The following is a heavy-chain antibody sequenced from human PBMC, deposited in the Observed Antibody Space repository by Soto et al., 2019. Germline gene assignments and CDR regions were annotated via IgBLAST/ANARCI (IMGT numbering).Heavy chain of an antibody. V-gene: IGHV3-66*01. CDR1: GFTVSSNY. Sequence: EVQLVESGGGLVQPGGSLRLSCAASGFTVSSNYMSWVRQAPGKGLEWVSVIYSGGSTYYADSVKGRFTISRDNSKNTLYLQMNSPRSEDTAEYYCARGSADVRDYGDNCSGWYFELWGRGTLVTVSS. CDR3: ARGSADVRDYGDNCSGWYFEL. CDR2: IYSGGST. D-gene: IGHD4-17*01. J-gene: IGHJ2*01.